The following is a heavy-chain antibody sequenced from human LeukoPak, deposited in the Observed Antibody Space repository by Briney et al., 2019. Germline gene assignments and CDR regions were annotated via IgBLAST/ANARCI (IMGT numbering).Heavy chain of an antibody. V-gene: IGHV3-49*04. CDR1: GFTFGDYA. CDR2: IRSKAYGGTT. J-gene: IGHJ4*02. CDR3: TGGYYYDSSGYFDY. D-gene: IGHD3-22*01. Sequence: GGSLRLSCTASGFTFGDYAMSWVCQAPGKGLEWVGFIRSKAYGGTTEYAASVKGRFTISRDDSKSIAYLQMNSLKTEDTAVYYCTGGYYYDSSGYFDYWGQGTLVTASS.